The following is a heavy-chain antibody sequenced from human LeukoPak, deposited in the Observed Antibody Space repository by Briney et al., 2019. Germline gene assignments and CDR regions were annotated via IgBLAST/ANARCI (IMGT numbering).Heavy chain of an antibody. CDR3: ARGLPYNDAFDI. J-gene: IGHJ3*02. CDR2: IKQDGSEK. D-gene: IGHD1-1*01. Sequence: GGSLRLSCAASGFTFSSYWMSWVRQAPGKGLEWVANIKQDGSEKYYVDSVKGRFTISRDNAKNSLCLQMNSLRVEDTAVYYCARGLPYNDAFDIWGLGTMVTVSS. CDR1: GFTFSSYW. V-gene: IGHV3-7*01.